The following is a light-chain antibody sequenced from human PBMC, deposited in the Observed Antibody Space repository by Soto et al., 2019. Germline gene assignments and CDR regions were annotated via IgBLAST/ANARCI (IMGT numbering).Light chain of an antibody. CDR1: QYINTDY. CDR2: DVS. V-gene: IGKV3-11*01. Sequence: EIVLTQSPTTLCSFADDRVTLSCRASQYINTDYLAWYQQKPGQAPRLLVYDVSYRAAGIPTRFSGGGSGTDFTLTISNVEPEDFAVYYCQQRSDWPWTFGQGSKVAIK. CDR3: QQRSDWPWT. J-gene: IGKJ1*01.